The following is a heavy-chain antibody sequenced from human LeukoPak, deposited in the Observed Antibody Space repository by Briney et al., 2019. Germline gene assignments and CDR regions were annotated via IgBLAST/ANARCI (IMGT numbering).Heavy chain of an antibody. J-gene: IGHJ4*02. D-gene: IGHD3-22*01. CDR3: AKDRSSGYYYAWYFDY. CDR1: GFTFRSYG. Sequence: GGSLRLSCAASGFTFRSYGMHWVRQAPGKGLEWVAVISYDGSNIYYADSVKGRFTISRDNSKNTLYLQMNSLRAEDTAVYYRAKDRSSGYYYAWYFDYWGQGTLVTVSS. V-gene: IGHV3-30*18. CDR2: ISYDGSNI.